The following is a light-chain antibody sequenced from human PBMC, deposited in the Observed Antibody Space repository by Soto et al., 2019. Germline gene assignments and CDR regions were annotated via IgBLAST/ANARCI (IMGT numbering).Light chain of an antibody. CDR3: QQYGSLSWT. Sequence: EIVMTQSPATLSVSPGERATLPCRASQSGGSNLAWYQQKPGQAPRLLIYRASTRATGSPAMFSGSGSETEFTLTISSLQSEDFAVYYCQQYGSLSWTFGQGTKVDIK. CDR2: RAS. CDR1: QSGGSN. J-gene: IGKJ1*01. V-gene: IGKV3-15*01.